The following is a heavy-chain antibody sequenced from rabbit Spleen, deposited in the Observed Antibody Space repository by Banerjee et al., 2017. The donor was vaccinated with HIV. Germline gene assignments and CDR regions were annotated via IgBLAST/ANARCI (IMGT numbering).Heavy chain of an antibody. CDR2: IDTGSSGFT. D-gene: IGHD4-1*01. V-gene: IGHV1S40*01. Sequence: QSLEESGGDLVKPGTSLTLTCIASGVSFSGDSYMCWVRQAPGKGLEWIACIDTGSSGFTYFASWAKGRFTISKTSSTTVTLQMTSLTAADTASYFCARDLAGAVGWNCDLWGPGPWSPS. CDR1: GVSFSGDSY. CDR3: ARDLAGAVGWNCDL. J-gene: IGHJ4*01.